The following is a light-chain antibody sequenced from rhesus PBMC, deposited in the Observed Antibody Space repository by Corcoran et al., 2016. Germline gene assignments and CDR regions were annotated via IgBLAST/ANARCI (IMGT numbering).Light chain of an antibody. CDR3: QQYNDLVT. V-gene: IGKV1-25*01. CDR2: YAT. J-gene: IGKJ4*01. CDR1: QDIRTY. Sequence: DIQMTQSPSSVSASVGDRVAITCRASQDIRTYLAWYQQTPGKAPRVLVYYATTLQSGVPSRFSGSGAGTELTLTISGLQPEDFATYYCQQYNDLVTFGGGTKVEIK.